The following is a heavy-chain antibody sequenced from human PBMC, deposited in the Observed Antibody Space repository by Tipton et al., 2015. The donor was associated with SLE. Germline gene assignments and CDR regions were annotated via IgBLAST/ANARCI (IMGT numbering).Heavy chain of an antibody. CDR2: MYNSGST. V-gene: IGHV4-39*07. J-gene: IGHJ1*01. CDR1: GGSISSSTYY. Sequence: TLSLTCTVSGGSISSSTYYWGWVRQPPGKGLEWIGNMYNSGSTYFNSSLKSRVTISVDTSKNQFSLKLSPVTAADTAVFYCARHDTNLVDAGIDHWGQGTLVTVSS. D-gene: IGHD2-8*01. CDR3: ARHDTNLVDAGIDH.